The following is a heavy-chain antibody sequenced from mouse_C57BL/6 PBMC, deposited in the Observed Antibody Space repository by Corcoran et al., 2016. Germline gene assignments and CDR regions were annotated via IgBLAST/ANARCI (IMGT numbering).Heavy chain of an antibody. CDR1: GYTFTTYG. CDR3: ARGAWYRYFDV. CDR2: INTYSGVP. J-gene: IGHJ1*03. V-gene: IGHV9-3*01. Sequence: QIQLVQSGPELKKPGETVKISCKASGYTFTTYGMSWVKQAPGKGLKWMGWINTYSGVPTYADDFKGRFAFSLETSASTAYLQINNLKNEDTATYFCARGAWYRYFDVCGTGTTVTVSS.